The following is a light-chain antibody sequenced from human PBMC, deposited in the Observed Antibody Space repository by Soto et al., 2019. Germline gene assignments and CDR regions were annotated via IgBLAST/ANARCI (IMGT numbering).Light chain of an antibody. J-gene: IGKJ2*03. Sequence: EIVLTQSPGTLSLSPGERATLSCRARQSVSSSYLAWYQQKPGQAPRLLIYGASSRATGIPDRFSGSGSGTDFTLTISRLEPEDFEVYYFQQYGSSPPYGFGQGTKLEIK. CDR2: GAS. V-gene: IGKV3-20*01. CDR1: QSVSSSY. CDR3: QQYGSSPPYG.